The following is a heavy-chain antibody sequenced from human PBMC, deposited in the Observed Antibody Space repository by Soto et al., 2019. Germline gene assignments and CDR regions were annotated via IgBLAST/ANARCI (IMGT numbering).Heavy chain of an antibody. D-gene: IGHD3-10*01. CDR2: ISSGGST. CDR3: AGARIRGVFDY. J-gene: IGHJ4*02. Sequence: EVQLVESGGGLVQPGGSLRLSCAASGFTVSSNYMSWVRQAPGKGLEWVSVISSGGSTYYADSVKGRFTISRDNSKNTVDLQRKSLRAEDTAVYYCAGARIRGVFDYWGQGTLVTVSS. CDR1: GFTVSSNY. V-gene: IGHV3-66*01.